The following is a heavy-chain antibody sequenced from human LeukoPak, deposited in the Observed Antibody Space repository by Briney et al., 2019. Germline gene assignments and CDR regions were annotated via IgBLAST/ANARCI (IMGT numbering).Heavy chain of an antibody. V-gene: IGHV3-23*01. CDR3: AKGLANFDY. CDR2: ISGSGGST. J-gene: IGHJ4*02. CDR1: GFTFSSYA. Sequence: PGGSLRLSCAASGFTFSSYAMSWVRQAPGKGLEWVSAISGSGGSTYYADSVKGRFTISRENYKDTLYLQMNSLRAEDTAVYYCAKGLANFDYWGQGTLVTVSS. D-gene: IGHD6-6*01.